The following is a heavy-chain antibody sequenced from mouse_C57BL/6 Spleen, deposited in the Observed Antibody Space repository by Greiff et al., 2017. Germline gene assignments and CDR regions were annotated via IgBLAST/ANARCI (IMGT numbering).Heavy chain of an antibody. J-gene: IGHJ3*01. Sequence: QVQLQQPGAELVKPGASVKMSCKASGYTFTSYWITWVKQRPGQGLEWIGDIYPGSGSTNYNEKFKSKATLTVDTSSSTAYMQLSSLTSEDSAVYDCATSYYYGSSPWFAYWGQGTLVTVSA. D-gene: IGHD1-1*01. CDR1: GYTFTSYW. CDR2: IYPGSGST. V-gene: IGHV1-55*01. CDR3: ATSYYYGSSPWFAY.